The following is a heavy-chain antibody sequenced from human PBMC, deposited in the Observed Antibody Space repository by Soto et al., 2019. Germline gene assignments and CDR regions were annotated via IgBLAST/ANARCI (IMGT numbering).Heavy chain of an antibody. J-gene: IGHJ4*02. V-gene: IGHV4-39*01. Sequence: QLPLQESGPGLVKPSETLSLTCTVSGVSITNTSYYWGWIRQPPGKGLEWIGTIYFSGSTFYNPSLKSRLTRSVDTSKNQFSLRLSSVTAADTAVYYCARHGSYWGQGTLVAVSS. CDR3: ARHGSY. CDR1: GVSITNTSYY. CDR2: IYFSGST.